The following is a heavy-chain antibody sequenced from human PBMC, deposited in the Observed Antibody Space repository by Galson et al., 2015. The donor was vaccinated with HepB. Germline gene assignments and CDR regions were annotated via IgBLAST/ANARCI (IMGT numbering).Heavy chain of an antibody. D-gene: IGHD5-18*01. V-gene: IGHV3-30-3*01. CDR3: ARDTAMVPASYCFDY. J-gene: IGHJ4*02. CDR2: ISYDGSDK. CDR1: RFTFGNYA. Sequence: SLRLSCAASRFTFGNYAMHWVRQAPGKGLEWVALISYDGSDKYYVDSVKGRFTISRDNSKNTLYLQMNSLRAEDTAVYYCARDTAMVPASYCFDYWGQGTRVTVSS.